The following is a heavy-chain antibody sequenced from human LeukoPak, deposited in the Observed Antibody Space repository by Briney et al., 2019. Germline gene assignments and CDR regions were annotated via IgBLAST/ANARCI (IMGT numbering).Heavy chain of an antibody. CDR1: GGSIGSSTYY. Sequence: SETLSLTCTVSGGSIGSSTYYWGWIRQPPGKGLEWIGTIHYSGSTNYNPSLKSRVTISVDTSKNQFSLKLSSVTAADTAVYYCARVTYYYDSSGYPQVDYMDVWGKGTTVTVSS. CDR2: IHYSGST. D-gene: IGHD3-22*01. J-gene: IGHJ6*03. CDR3: ARVTYYYDSSGYPQVDYMDV. V-gene: IGHV4-39*07.